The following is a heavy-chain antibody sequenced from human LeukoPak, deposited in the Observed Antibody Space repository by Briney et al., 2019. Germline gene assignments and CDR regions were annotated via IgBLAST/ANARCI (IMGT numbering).Heavy chain of an antibody. J-gene: IGHJ5*02. V-gene: IGHV3-23*01. D-gene: IGHD3-3*02. CDR3: AKDAEMSSLGEFDP. CDR2: ISGNGGST. CDR1: GFTFSSYA. Sequence: GGSLRLSCAASGFTFSSYAMSWVRQAPGKGLEWVSAISGNGGSTYYADSVKGRFTISRDNSKNTLYLQMNSLRAEDAAVYYCAKDAEMSSLGEFDPWGQGTLVTVSS.